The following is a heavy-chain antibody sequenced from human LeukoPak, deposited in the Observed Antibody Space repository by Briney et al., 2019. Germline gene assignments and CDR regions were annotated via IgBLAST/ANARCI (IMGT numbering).Heavy chain of an antibody. V-gene: IGHV5-51*01. CDR1: GYSFTSYW. Sequence: GESLKISCQGSGYSFTSYWIGWVRQMPGKGLEWMGIIYPGDSDTRYSPSFQGQVTISADKSISTAYLQWSSLKASDTAMYYCARHGPPPNYDFWSGPPDYWGQGTLVTVSS. CDR3: ARHGPPPNYDFWSGPPDY. CDR2: IYPGDSDT. J-gene: IGHJ4*02. D-gene: IGHD3-3*01.